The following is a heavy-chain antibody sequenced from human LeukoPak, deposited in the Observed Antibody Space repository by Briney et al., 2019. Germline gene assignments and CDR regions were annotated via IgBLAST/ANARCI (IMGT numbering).Heavy chain of an antibody. V-gene: IGHV3-9*01. J-gene: IGHJ4*02. D-gene: IGHD6-19*01. CDR2: ISWNSGLI. Sequence: GRSLRLSCVASGFTFNGFAMHWVRLAPGKGLEWVSGISWNSGLIAYADSVEGRFTISRDNAKNSLYLQMNSLRAEDTALYYCAKGGVAVSGTPNQGYFDYWGQGTLVTVSS. CDR3: AKGGVAVSGTPNQGYFDY. CDR1: GFTFNGFA.